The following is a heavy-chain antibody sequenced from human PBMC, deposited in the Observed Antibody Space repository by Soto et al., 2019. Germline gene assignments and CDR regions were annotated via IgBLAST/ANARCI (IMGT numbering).Heavy chain of an antibody. J-gene: IGHJ3*02. CDR3: ARGRGRMNPFDGFDM. Sequence: ASVKVSCKASAYTFSIYGIHWMRQAPGQRLEWVGWISTYNGYTKYSQKFQGRVTITRDTSASTAYMELSSLRSEDMAVYYCARGRGRMNPFDGFDMWGQGTMVTVSS. CDR1: AYTFSIYG. D-gene: IGHD3-16*01. CDR2: ISTYNGYT. V-gene: IGHV1-3*04.